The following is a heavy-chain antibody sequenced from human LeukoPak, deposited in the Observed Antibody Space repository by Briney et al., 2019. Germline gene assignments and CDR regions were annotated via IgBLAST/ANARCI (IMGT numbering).Heavy chain of an antibody. D-gene: IGHD3-10*01. CDR1: GFTFSSYW. V-gene: IGHV3-7*01. CDR2: IKQDGSEK. CDR3: AREVLLWFGEFPDFDY. Sequence: GGSLRLSCAASGFTFSSYWMSWVRQAPGKGLEWVANIKQDGSEKYYVDSVKGRFTISRDNDTTSLYMQMNSLRAEDTAVYYCAREVLLWFGEFPDFDYWGQGTLVTVSS. J-gene: IGHJ4*02.